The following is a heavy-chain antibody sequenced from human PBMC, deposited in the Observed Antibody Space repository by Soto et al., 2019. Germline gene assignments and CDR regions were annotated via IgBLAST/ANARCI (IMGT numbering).Heavy chain of an antibody. D-gene: IGHD3-10*01. V-gene: IGHV3-23*01. CDR1: GFTFSNYA. CDR3: SXXXXXSLHEIDY. J-gene: IGHJ4*02. Sequence: EVQLLESGGGLVQPGGSLRLSCAASGFTFSNYAVTWVRQAPGKGLEWVSTSSGSVGSTYYADSVKGRFTISRDNSKXXXXXXXXXXXXXXXXXXYCSXXXXXSLHEIDYWGQGTLVTVSS. CDR2: SSGSVGST.